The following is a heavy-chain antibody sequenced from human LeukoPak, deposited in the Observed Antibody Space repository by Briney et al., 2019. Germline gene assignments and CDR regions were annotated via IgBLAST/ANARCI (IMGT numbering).Heavy chain of an antibody. V-gene: IGHV3-23*01. CDR2: ISGSVGST. CDR3: AKESSSPTVRGSAPREIYYYYGMDV. CDR1: GFTFSSYA. J-gene: IGHJ6*02. Sequence: GLALRLSCAPSGFTFSSYAMIWLRQAPGTPLEWASAISGSVGSTDYADSVKGRFTIYRDNQENTLYLQMNSLRAEDTAVYYCAKESSSPTVRGSAPREIYYYYGMDVWGQGNTVTVPS. D-gene: IGHD3-10*01.